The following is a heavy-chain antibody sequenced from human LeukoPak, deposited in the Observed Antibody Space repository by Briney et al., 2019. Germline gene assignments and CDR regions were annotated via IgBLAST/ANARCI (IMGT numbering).Heavy chain of an antibody. D-gene: IGHD3-22*01. CDR3: ARDGDYYDSSEYDY. V-gene: IGHV3-30*04. CDR2: ISYDGSNK. CDR1: GFTFSSYA. J-gene: IGHJ4*02. Sequence: GGSLRLSCAASGFTFSSYAMHWVRQAPGKGLEWVAVISYDGSNKYYADSVKGRFTISRDNSKNTLYLQMNSLRAEDTAVYYCARDGDYYDSSEYDYWGQGTPVTVSS.